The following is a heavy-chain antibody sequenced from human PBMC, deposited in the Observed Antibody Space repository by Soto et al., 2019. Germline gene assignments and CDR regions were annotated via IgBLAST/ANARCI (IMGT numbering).Heavy chain of an antibody. V-gene: IGHV4-38-2*02. CDR1: GYSISSGYY. J-gene: IGHJ5*02. CDR3: ARDGTSYGDYEENWSDP. CDR2: IYHSGST. D-gene: IGHD4-17*01. Sequence: SETLSLTCAVSGYSISSGYYWGWIRQPPGKGLEWIGSIYHSGSTYYNPSLKSRVTISVDTSKNQFSLKLSSVTAADTAVYYCARDGTSYGDYEENWSDPWGQGTLVTVSS.